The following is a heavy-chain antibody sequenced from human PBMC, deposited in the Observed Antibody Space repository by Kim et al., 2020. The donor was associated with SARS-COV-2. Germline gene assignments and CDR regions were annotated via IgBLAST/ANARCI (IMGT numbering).Heavy chain of an antibody. CDR3: ARGRGGSGSYYLDY. CDR2: INHSGST. J-gene: IGHJ4*02. D-gene: IGHD3-10*01. Sequence: SETLSLTCAVYGGSFSGYYWSWIRQPPGKGLEWIGEINHSGSTNYNPSLKSRVTISVDTSKNQFSLKLSSVTAADTAVYYCARGRGGSGSYYLDYWGQGTLVTVSS. CDR1: GGSFSGYY. V-gene: IGHV4-34*01.